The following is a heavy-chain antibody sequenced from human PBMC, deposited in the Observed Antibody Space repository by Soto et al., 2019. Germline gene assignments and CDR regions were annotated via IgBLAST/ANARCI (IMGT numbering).Heavy chain of an antibody. CDR2: IIPIFGTA. CDR1: GGTFSSYA. V-gene: IGHV1-69*13. CDR3: ARGPSLRNYYYYGMDV. Sequence: SVKVSCKASGGTFSSYAISWVRQAPGQGLEWMGGIIPIFGTANYAQKFQGRVTITADESTSTAYMELSSLRSEDTAVYYCARGPSLRNYYYYGMDVWGQGTTVTVYS. D-gene: IGHD3-16*01. J-gene: IGHJ6*02.